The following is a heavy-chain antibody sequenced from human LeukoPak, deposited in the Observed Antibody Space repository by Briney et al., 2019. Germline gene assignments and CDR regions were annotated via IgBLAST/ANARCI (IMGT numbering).Heavy chain of an antibody. Sequence: GGSLRLSCAASGFIFSSYEMNWVRQAPGKGLEWVSYISSSGSTLKYADSVKGRFTFSRDNAKNSLYLQMNSLRAEDTAVYYCARVYYYTSGSYYDYFDYWGQGTLVTVSS. D-gene: IGHD3-10*01. V-gene: IGHV3-48*03. CDR1: GFIFSSYE. J-gene: IGHJ4*02. CDR3: ARVYYYTSGSYYDYFDY. CDR2: ISSSGSTL.